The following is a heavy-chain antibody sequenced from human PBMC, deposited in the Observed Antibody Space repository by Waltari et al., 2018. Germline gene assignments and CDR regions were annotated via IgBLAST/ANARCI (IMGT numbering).Heavy chain of an antibody. CDR1: GFISITYA. D-gene: IGHD6-19*01. V-gene: IGHV3-30*03. J-gene: IGHJ4*02. CDR2: LSYDGSNK. CDR3: ARENRQWLAPEPYYFDY. Sequence: QVQLVESGGGVVQPGRSLSRSCAASGFISITYAMPWVRQAPGKGLEWVAVLSYDGSNKYYADSLKGRFTISRDNSNNTLYLQMNTLTPEDTAVYFCARENRQWLAPEPYYFDYWGLGTLVTVTS.